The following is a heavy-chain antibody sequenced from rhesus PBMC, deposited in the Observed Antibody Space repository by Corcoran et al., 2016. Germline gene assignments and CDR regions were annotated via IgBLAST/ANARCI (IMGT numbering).Heavy chain of an antibody. CDR1: GYSISSGYD. Sequence: QVQLQESGPGVVKPSETLSLTCAVSGYSISSGYDWSWIRQPPGKGLDWFGYIYGSRGSTNYNPSLKNQVTISKDTSKNQFSLKLSSVTAADTAVYYCAREYGSIFDYWGQGVLVTVSS. CDR2: IYGSRGST. D-gene: IGHD4-29*01. J-gene: IGHJ4*01. CDR3: AREYGSIFDY. V-gene: IGHV4-76*01.